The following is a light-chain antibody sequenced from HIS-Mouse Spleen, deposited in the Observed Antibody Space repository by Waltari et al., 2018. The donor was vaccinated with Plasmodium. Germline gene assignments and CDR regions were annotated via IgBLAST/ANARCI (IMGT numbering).Light chain of an antibody. CDR2: EDS. V-gene: IGLV3-10*01. CDR1: PFPKKY. CDR3: YSTDSSGNHRV. Sequence: SYELTQPPSVSVSPGQTARLPCSGAPFPKKYAYWYQQNSGQAPVLVIYEDSKRPSGIPERFSGSSSGTMATLTISGAQVEDEADYYCYSTDSSGNHRVFGGGTKLTVL. J-gene: IGLJ3*02.